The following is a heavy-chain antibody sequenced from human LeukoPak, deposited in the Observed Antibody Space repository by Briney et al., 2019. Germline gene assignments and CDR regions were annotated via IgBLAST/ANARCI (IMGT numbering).Heavy chain of an antibody. D-gene: IGHD5-18*01. CDR1: GYTFTGYY. V-gene: IGHV1-2*02. Sequence: ASVKVSCKTSGYTFTGYYMHWVRQAPGQGLEWMGWINPNSGGTNYAQKFQGRVTMTRDTSISTAYMELSRLRSDDTAVYYCARAFALGGAMVTSYWFDPWGQGTLVTVSS. J-gene: IGHJ5*02. CDR3: ARAFALGGAMVTSYWFDP. CDR2: INPNSGGT.